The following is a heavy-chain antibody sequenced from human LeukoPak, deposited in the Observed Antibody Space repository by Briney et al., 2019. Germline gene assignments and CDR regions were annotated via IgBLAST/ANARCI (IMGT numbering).Heavy chain of an antibody. J-gene: IGHJ4*02. Sequence: GRSLRLSCAASGFTFSSFAMHWVRQAPGKGLEWVAVISYDGSDKYYADSVQGRFTISRDNSKNTLILQMNSLRAEDTAVYYCAKSGYNRFDYWGQGILVTVSS. CDR2: ISYDGSDK. D-gene: IGHD5-24*01. CDR3: AKSGYNRFDY. V-gene: IGHV3-30*04. CDR1: GFTFSSFA.